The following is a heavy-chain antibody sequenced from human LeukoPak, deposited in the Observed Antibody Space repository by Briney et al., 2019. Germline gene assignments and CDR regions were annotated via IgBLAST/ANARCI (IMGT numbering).Heavy chain of an antibody. D-gene: IGHD1-26*01. CDR1: GYTFTGYY. CDR3: TRESGSYHGNDY. Sequence: ASVKVSCKASGYTFTGYYMHWVQQAPGQGLEWMGRINPNNGATNYAQKFQGRVTITGDTSISTAYMELSSLRSDDTAVYYCTRESGSYHGNDYWGQGTLVTVSS. J-gene: IGHJ4*02. V-gene: IGHV1-2*06. CDR2: INPNNGAT.